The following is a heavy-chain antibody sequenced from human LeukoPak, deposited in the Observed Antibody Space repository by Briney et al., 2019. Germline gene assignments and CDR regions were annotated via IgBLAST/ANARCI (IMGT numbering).Heavy chain of an antibody. Sequence: GSLRLSCTVSGFTVSSNYMSWIRQPPGKGLEWIGSIYYSGSTYYNPSLKSRVTISVDTSKNQFSLKLSSVTAADTAVYYCARSLISTGYYKGEYLQHWGPGTLVTVSS. CDR1: GFTVSSNY. CDR3: ARSLISTGYYKGEYLQH. D-gene: IGHD3-9*01. CDR2: IYYSGST. V-gene: IGHV4-39*07. J-gene: IGHJ1*01.